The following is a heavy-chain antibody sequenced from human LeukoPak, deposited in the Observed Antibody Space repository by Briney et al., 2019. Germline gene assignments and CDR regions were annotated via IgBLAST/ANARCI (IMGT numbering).Heavy chain of an antibody. Sequence: GGSLRLSCAASGFTFSSYAMNWVRQAPGKGLDWVSAISGRGDITYYTDSVKGRFTISRDTSRSTLYLQMSSLRAEDTAVYYCTKDLAFCGGDCYSGADNWGQGALVTVSS. CDR1: GFTFSSYA. CDR3: TKDLAFCGGDCYSGADN. CDR2: ISGRGDIT. V-gene: IGHV3-23*01. D-gene: IGHD2-21*01. J-gene: IGHJ4*02.